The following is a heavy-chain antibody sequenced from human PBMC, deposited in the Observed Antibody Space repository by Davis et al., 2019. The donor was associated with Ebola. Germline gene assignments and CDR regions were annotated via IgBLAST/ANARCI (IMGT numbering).Heavy chain of an antibody. D-gene: IGHD3-16*01. CDR3: ARETGVNWGYALDI. Sequence: SETLSLTCTVSGGSISSGTYYWIWIRQPAGKRLEWIGHVYTSGSTNYNPSLGSRVTISVDTSKNQFSLRLFSVTAADTAVYYCARETGVNWGYALDIWGQGTMVTVSS. V-gene: IGHV4-61*09. J-gene: IGHJ3*02. CDR1: GGSISSGTYY. CDR2: VYTSGST.